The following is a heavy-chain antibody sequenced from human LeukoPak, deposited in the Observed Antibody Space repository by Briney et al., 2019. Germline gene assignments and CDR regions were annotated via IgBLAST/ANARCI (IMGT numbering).Heavy chain of an antibody. CDR3: ARHPSVGAWYFDL. CDR2: IYYSGST. Sequence: PSETLSLTSTVSGGSISSYYWSWIRQPPGKGLEWIGYIYYSGSTNYNPSLKSRVTISVDTSKNQFSLKLSSVTAADTAVYYCARHPSVGAWYFDLWGRGTLVTVSS. D-gene: IGHD2-21*01. V-gene: IGHV4-59*08. CDR1: GGSISSYY. J-gene: IGHJ2*01.